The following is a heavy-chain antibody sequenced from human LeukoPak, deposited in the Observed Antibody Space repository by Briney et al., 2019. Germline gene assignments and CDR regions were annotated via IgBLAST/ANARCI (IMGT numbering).Heavy chain of an antibody. V-gene: IGHV3-21*01. CDR3: SSRLAHKPDNWGSLAPLIDY. CDR2: ISSSRSYI. Sequence: KPGGSLRLSCAASGFTFSSYSMNWVPQAPGKGREWVSSISSSRSYIYYADSVKGRFTISRDNAKNSLYLQMNSLRAEDTAVYYCSSRLAHKPDNWGSLAPLIDYWGQGTLVTVSS. CDR1: GFTFSSYS. D-gene: IGHD7-27*01. J-gene: IGHJ4*02.